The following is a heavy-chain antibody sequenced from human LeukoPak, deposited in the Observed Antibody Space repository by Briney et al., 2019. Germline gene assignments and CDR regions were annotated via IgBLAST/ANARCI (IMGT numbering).Heavy chain of an antibody. V-gene: IGHV4-38-2*02. CDR1: SYSISSGYY. Sequence: AETLSLTCTVSSYSISSGYYWGWIRPPPGEGEGWSGIIYHSGSTYYNPSLKSRVTISVDTSKNQFSLKLSSVTAADTAVYYCASEGGYSYGYRYYYMDVWGKGTTVTVSS. CDR2: IYHSGST. CDR3: ASEGGYSYGYRYYYMDV. J-gene: IGHJ6*03. D-gene: IGHD5-18*01.